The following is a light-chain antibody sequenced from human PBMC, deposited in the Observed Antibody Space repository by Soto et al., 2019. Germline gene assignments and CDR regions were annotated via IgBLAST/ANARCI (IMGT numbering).Light chain of an antibody. V-gene: IGLV2-14*01. CDR2: EVS. Sequence: QSVLTQPASVSGSPGQSITISCTGTSSDVGGYNYVSWYQQHPGKAPKLIIYEVSNRPSGVSNRFSGSKSRNTASLTISGLQSEDEADYYCSSYTSSSTRVFGGGTQLTVL. CDR3: SSYTSSSTRV. J-gene: IGLJ2*01. CDR1: SSDVGGYNY.